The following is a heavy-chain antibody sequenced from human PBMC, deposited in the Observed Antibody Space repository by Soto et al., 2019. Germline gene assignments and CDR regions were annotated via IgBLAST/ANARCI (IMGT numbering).Heavy chain of an antibody. CDR3: VRDRYSSSGWFDP. D-gene: IGHD3-10*01. V-gene: IGHV6-1*01. J-gene: IGHJ5*02. Sequence: SETLSLTCAISGDSVSSYSAAWNWIRQSPSGGLEWLGRTYYRSRFFSDYAESVKSRIIINPDTSKNQFSLQLKSVTPEDTAVYYCVRDRYSSSGWFDPWGQGAPVTVSS. CDR2: TYYRSRFFS. CDR1: GDSVSSYSAA.